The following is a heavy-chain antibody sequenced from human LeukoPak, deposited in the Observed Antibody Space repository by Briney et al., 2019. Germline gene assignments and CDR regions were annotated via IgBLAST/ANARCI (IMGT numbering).Heavy chain of an antibody. CDR1: GGSISSSSYY. J-gene: IGHJ3*02. CDR3: ARPHGPFDI. D-gene: IGHD2-8*01. Sequence: SETLSLTCTVSGGSISSSSYYWGWIRQPPGKGLEWIGSIYYSGSTYYNPSLKSRVTISVDTSKNQFSLKLSSVTAADTAVYYCARPHGPFDIWGQGTMVTVCS. V-gene: IGHV4-39*01. CDR2: IYYSGST.